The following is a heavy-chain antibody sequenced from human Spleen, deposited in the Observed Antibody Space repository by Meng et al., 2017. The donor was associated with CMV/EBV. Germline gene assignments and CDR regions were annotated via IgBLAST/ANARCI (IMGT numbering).Heavy chain of an antibody. Sequence: SETLSLTCTVSGGSSVTSNTYYWSWVRHPPGKRLEWIGYIYSGGSTNYNPSLKSRVSISLDTSKNQFSLELSSVTAADTAKYYCARFATTAVTTWGQGTLVTVSS. CDR1: GGSSVTSNTYY. V-gene: IGHV4-61*01. J-gene: IGHJ4*02. D-gene: IGHD4-23*01. CDR2: IYSGGST. CDR3: ARFATTAVTT.